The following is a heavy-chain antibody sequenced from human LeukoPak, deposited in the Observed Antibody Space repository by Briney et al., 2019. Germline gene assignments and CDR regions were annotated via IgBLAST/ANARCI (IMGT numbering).Heavy chain of an antibody. Sequence: PGGSVRLSCEASGFDFSSYWMSWVLQAPGKGLEWVSAIGDTDAAGKYAHSVKGRFTISRDNSRNTLYLHLNSLRVEDTAIYYCGRDWKLDYWGQGTLVTVSS. D-gene: IGHD1-1*01. J-gene: IGHJ4*02. V-gene: IGHV3-23*01. CDR2: IGDTDAAG. CDR3: GRDWKLDY. CDR1: GFDFSSYW.